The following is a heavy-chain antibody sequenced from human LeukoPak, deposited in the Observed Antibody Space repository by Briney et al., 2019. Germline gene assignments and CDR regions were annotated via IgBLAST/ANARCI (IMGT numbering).Heavy chain of an antibody. CDR3: ARDRDSSGWFDY. CDR1: GGSISGFY. CDR2: IYYSGSA. J-gene: IGHJ4*02. D-gene: IGHD6-19*01. Sequence: ASETLSLTCTVSGGSISGFYWGCIRQPPGKGLEWIGFIYYSGSANYNPSLKSRVTMSVDTSKNQFSLKLSSVTAADTAFYYCARDRDSSGWFDYWGQGTLVTVSS. V-gene: IGHV4-59*01.